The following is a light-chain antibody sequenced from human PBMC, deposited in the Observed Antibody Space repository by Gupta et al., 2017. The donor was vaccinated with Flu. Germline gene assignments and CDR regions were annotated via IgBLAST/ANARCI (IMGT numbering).Light chain of an antibody. J-gene: IGLJ2*01. Sequence: KVTMSCSGTTSNIGNNYVSWYQQVPATAPKLLIYEINKRPSGIPDRFSGSKSATSATLDITGLQTADEADYYCEAWDKDPSSVLFGGGTKLTVL. CDR3: EAWDKDPSSVL. CDR1: TSNIGNNY. V-gene: IGLV1-51*02. CDR2: EIN.